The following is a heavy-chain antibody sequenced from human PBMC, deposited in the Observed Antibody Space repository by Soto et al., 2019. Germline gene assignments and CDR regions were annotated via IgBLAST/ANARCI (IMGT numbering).Heavy chain of an antibody. CDR1: GGSLSRCY. D-gene: IGHD4-17*01. CDR2: IYYSGST. Sequence: PLEDLSPPRTGSGGSLSRCYWGWCRHPPGKGLEWIGYIYYSGSTNYNPSLKSRVTISVDTSKNQFSLKLSSVTAADTAVYYCARVANYGDHPFDYWGQGTLVTVSS. V-gene: IGHV4-59*01. CDR3: ARVANYGDHPFDY. J-gene: IGHJ4*02.